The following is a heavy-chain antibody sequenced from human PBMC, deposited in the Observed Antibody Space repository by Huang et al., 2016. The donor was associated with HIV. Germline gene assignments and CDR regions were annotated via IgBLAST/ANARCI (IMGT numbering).Heavy chain of an antibody. V-gene: IGHV1-8*01. CDR2: LNPNSGKT. CDR3: ARLTSGWYQDY. Sequence: QVQLVQSGPEVKKPGASVKVSCQTSGYILRNYDINWVRQAPGQGLQWMGWLNPNSGKTAYGQKFQGRVTLTRSTSTGAAYMVLNSLTSQDTAVYYCARLTSGWYQDYWGQGTLVTVSS. J-gene: IGHJ4*02. D-gene: IGHD6-19*01. CDR1: GYILRNYD.